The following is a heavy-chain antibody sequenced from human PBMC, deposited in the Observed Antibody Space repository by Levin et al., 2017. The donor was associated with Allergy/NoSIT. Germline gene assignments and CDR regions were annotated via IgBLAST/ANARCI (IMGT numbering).Heavy chain of an antibody. J-gene: IGHJ4*02. CDR1: TFTFTSYS. D-gene: IGHD3-10*01. CDR3: ARSFIIPSRPLDY. V-gene: IGHV3-30-3*01. Sequence: PGGSLRLSCAASTFTFTSYSMHWVRQAPGKGLEWVAALSFDGGNKYYADSVKGRFTVSRDNSKNTLYLQMSSLRPEDTAVYYCARSFIIPSRPLDYWGQGTLVTVSS. CDR2: LSFDGGNK.